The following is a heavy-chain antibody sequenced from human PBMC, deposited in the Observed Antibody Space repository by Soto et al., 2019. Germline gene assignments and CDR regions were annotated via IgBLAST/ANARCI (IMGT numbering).Heavy chain of an antibody. V-gene: IGHV3-33*03. CDR1: GFFLRDFG. Sequence: GGSLRLSCVASGFFLRDFGMHWVRQAAGKGLEWMAVVWSDGNINYYADSVKGRFTISRDDSKNTLYLQMNSLGAEDTAVYYCAKNGDYSNYYFDYWGQGTLVTVSS. CDR2: VWSDGNIN. CDR3: AKNGDYSNYYFDY. D-gene: IGHD4-4*01. J-gene: IGHJ4*02.